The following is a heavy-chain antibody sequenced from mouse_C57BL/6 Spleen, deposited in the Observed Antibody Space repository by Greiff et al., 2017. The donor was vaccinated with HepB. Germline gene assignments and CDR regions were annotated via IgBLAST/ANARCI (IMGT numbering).Heavy chain of an antibody. V-gene: IGHV5-17*01. CDR2: ISSGSSTI. J-gene: IGHJ3*01. CDR3: ARQGTTRGFAY. CDR1: GFTFSDYG. D-gene: IGHD1-1*01. Sequence: EVKVVESGGGLVKPGGSLKLSCAASGFTFSDYGMHWVRQAPEKGLEWVAYISSGSSTIYYADTVKGRFTISRDNAKNTLFLQMTSLRSEDTAMYYCARQGTTRGFAYWGQGTLVTVSA.